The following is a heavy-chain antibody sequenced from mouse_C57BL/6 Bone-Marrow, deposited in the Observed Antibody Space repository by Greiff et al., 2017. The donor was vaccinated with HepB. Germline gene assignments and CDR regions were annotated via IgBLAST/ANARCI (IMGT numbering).Heavy chain of an antibody. CDR1: GFTFSSYG. V-gene: IGHV5-6*01. D-gene: IGHD1-1*01. J-gene: IGHJ4*01. Sequence: EVKLVESGGDLVKPGGSLKLSCAASGFTFSSYGMSWVRQTPDKRLEWVATISSGGSYTYYPDSVKGRFTISRDNAKNTLYLQMSSLKSEDTAMYYCARQTTVVGDYWGERTSVTVSS. CDR2: ISSGGSYT. CDR3: ARQTTVVGDY.